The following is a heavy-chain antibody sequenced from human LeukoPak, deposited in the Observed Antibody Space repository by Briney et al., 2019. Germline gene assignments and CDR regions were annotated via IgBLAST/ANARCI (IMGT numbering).Heavy chain of an antibody. Sequence: PGGSLRLSCAASGFIFSNYWINWVRQAPGKGLEWVANINQDGSEKYYVGSMKGRFTISRDNAKNSLYLQMNSLRAEDTAVYYCARGEDTAMVYGGNWFDPWGQGTLVTVSS. CDR2: INQDGSEK. CDR1: GFIFSNYW. D-gene: IGHD5-18*01. CDR3: ARGEDTAMVYGGNWFDP. V-gene: IGHV3-7*02. J-gene: IGHJ5*02.